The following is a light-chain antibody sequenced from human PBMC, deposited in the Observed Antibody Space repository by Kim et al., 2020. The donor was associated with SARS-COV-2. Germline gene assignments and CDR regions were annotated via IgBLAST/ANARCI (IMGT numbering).Light chain of an antibody. J-gene: IGLJ3*02. Sequence: GQSITFSCTGTSSDVGAYTYVSWYQQHPNKAPKLMIYDVTKRPSGVSNRFSGSKSGNTDSLTISGLQAEDEADCYCASYTTRSTWVFGGGTQLTVL. CDR3: ASYTTRSTWV. CDR2: DVT. CDR1: SSDVGAYTY. V-gene: IGLV2-14*03.